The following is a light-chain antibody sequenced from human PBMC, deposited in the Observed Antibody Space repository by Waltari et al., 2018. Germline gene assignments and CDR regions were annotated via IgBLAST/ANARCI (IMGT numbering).Light chain of an antibody. J-gene: IGKJ2*01. V-gene: IGKV3-20*01. CDR2: GAS. Sequence: EIVLTQSPGTLSLSPGERATLSCRASQSVSISYVAWYQQKPGQAPRPLLSGASSRATGIPDRFSGSGSGTDFTLTISRLEPEDFAVYYCQQFGGSPPYTFGQGTNLEIK. CDR1: QSVSISY. CDR3: QQFGGSPPYT.